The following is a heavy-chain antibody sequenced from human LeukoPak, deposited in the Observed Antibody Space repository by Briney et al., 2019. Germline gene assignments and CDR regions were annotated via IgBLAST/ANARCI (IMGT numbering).Heavy chain of an antibody. Sequence: SETLSLTCAVYGGTFSGYYWSWIRQPPGKGLEWIGEINHSGSTNYNPSLKSRVTMSVDTSKNHFSLKLSSVTAADTAVYYCARYYDTSAYYYFDYWGQGTVVTVSS. J-gene: IGHJ4*02. CDR2: INHSGST. CDR3: ARYYDTSAYYYFDY. CDR1: GGTFSGYY. D-gene: IGHD3-22*01. V-gene: IGHV4-34*08.